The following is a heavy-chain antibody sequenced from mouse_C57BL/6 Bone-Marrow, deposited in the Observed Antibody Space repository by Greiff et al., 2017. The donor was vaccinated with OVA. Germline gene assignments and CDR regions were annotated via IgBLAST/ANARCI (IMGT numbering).Heavy chain of an antibody. CDR3: ARTPSYYDYDGYYAMDY. Sequence: EVQLQQSGPVLVKPGASVKMSCKASGYTFTDYYMNWVKQSHGKSLEWIGVINPYNGGTSYNQKFKGKATLTVDKSSSTAYMELNSLTSEDSAVYYCARTPSYYDYDGYYAMDYWGQGTSVTVSS. V-gene: IGHV1-19*01. J-gene: IGHJ4*01. D-gene: IGHD2-4*01. CDR2: INPYNGGT. CDR1: GYTFTDYY.